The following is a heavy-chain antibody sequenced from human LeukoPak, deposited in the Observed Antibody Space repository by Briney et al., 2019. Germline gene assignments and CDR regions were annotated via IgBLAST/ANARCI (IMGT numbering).Heavy chain of an antibody. J-gene: IGHJ5*02. Sequence: ASVKVSCKASGYTFTGYYIHWVRQAPGQGLEWMGWINPNIGGTSFAQKFHGRVTMTRDTSITTAYMELTRLRSDDTAVYYCARGGEYYDFRSGYYTWFDPWGQGTLAIVSS. D-gene: IGHD3-3*01. CDR1: GYTFTGYY. CDR3: ARGGEYYDFRSGYYTWFDP. CDR2: INPNIGGT. V-gene: IGHV1-2*02.